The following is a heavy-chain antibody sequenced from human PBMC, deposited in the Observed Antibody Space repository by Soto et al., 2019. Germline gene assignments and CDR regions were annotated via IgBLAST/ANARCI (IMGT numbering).Heavy chain of an antibody. V-gene: IGHV3-23*01. J-gene: IGHJ4*02. CDR3: ATPQWARGYFDY. CDR1: GFTFSSYP. CDR2: ISGSGGST. D-gene: IGHD1-26*01. Sequence: EVQLLESGGGLVQPGGSLRLSCEASGFTFSSYPMSWVRQAPGKGLEWVSAISGSGGSTYYADSVKGRFTISRDNSKNTLYLQMNSLRAEDTAVYYCATPQWARGYFDYWGQGTLVTVSS.